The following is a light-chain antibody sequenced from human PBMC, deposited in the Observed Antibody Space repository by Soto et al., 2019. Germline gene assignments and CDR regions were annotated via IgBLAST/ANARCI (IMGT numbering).Light chain of an antibody. Sequence: EIVLTPSPAPLSLSPGERAPLSCRASQSIAGYLAWYQKKPGQAPRLLIYDTSNRVTGVPARFSGSGSGTDFTLSISSLEPEDFAVYYCQQRSNWPPITFGQGTRLENK. J-gene: IGKJ5*01. CDR1: QSIAGY. CDR2: DTS. V-gene: IGKV3-11*01. CDR3: QQRSNWPPIT.